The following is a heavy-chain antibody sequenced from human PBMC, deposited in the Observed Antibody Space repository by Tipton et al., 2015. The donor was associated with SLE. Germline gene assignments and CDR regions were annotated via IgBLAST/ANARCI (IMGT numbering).Heavy chain of an antibody. CDR2: INHSGST. J-gene: IGHJ3*02. Sequence: TLSLTCTVSGGSISSYYWSWIRQPPGKGLEWIGEINHSGSTNYNPSLKSRVTISVDTSKNQFSLKLSSVTAADTAVYYWAREAGENAFDIWGQGTMVTVSS. CDR1: GGSISSYY. V-gene: IGHV4-34*01. CDR3: AREAGENAFDI. D-gene: IGHD3-10*01.